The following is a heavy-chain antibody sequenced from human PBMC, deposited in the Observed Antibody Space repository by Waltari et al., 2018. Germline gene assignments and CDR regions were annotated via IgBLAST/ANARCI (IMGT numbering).Heavy chain of an antibody. CDR1: GLYISNGYF. D-gene: IGHD1-26*01. J-gene: IGHJ5*02. CDR3: ARERVDTGSNLWSPRNPRFDP. Sequence: QVLLQESGPGLVTPSETLSLTCPVSGLYISNGYFWAWIRQPPGKGLQWIGSIYHSGAAFYNSSLESRVTISVDTSKNQFSLEVNSLTAADTAVYYCARERVDTGSNLWSPRNPRFDPWGQGTLVTVSS. CDR2: IYHSGAA. V-gene: IGHV4-38-2*02.